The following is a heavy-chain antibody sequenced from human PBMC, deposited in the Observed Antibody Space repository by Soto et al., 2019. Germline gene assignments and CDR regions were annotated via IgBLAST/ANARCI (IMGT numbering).Heavy chain of an antibody. Sequence: GGSLRLSCAASGFTFSSYSMNWVRQAPGKGLEWVSYISSSSSTIYYADSVKGRLTISRDNAKNSLYLQMNSLIAEDTAVYYCARAQDIVVVLAATRDNNSYYGMDVWGQGTTVTVSS. D-gene: IGHD2-15*01. CDR2: ISSSSSTI. V-gene: IGHV3-48*04. J-gene: IGHJ6*02. CDR1: GFTFSSYS. CDR3: ARAQDIVVVLAATRDNNSYYGMDV.